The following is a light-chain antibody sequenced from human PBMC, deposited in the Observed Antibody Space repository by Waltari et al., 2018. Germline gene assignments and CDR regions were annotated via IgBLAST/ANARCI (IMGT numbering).Light chain of an antibody. CDR1: ESISSW. CDR2: KAS. J-gene: IGKJ4*01. V-gene: IGKV1-5*03. Sequence: DIQLTQSPSTLSASVGDRVTITCRARESISSWLAWYQQKPGKAPKFLIYKASTLESGVPSRFSGSESGTEFTLAISGLQPDDFATYYCQQYDRSPLTFGGGTKVEMK. CDR3: QQYDRSPLT.